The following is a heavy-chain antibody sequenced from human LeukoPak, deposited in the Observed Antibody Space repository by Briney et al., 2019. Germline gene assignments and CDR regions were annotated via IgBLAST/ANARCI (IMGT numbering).Heavy chain of an antibody. CDR3: ARGVAASTGYYYYYGMDV. CDR1: GGSISSYY. D-gene: IGHD2-15*01. J-gene: IGHJ6*02. CDR2: IYTSGST. Sequence: SETLSLTCTVSGGSISSYYWSWIRQPAGKGLEWIGRIYTSGSTNYNPSLKSRVTMSVDTSKNQFSLKLRSVTAADTAVYYCARGVAASTGYYYYYGMDVWGQGTTVTVSS. V-gene: IGHV4-4*07.